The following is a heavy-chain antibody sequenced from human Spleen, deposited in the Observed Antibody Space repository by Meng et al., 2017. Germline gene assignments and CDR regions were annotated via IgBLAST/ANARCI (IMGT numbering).Heavy chain of an antibody. D-gene: IGHD3-9*01. J-gene: IGHJ6*02. CDR3: ARAADEFFDWLIRKLYYYGMDV. V-gene: IGHV1-8*01. CDR2: MNPNSGNT. CDR1: GYTFTSYD. Sequence: ASVKVSCKASGYTFTSYDINWVRQATGQGLEWMGWMNPNSGNTGYAQKFQGRVTMTRNTSISTAYMELSSLRSEDTAVYYCARAADEFFDWLIRKLYYYGMDVWGQGTTVTVSS.